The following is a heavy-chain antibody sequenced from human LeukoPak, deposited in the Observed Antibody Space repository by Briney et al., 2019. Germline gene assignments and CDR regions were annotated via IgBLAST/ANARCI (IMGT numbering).Heavy chain of an antibody. J-gene: IGHJ4*02. V-gene: IGHV4-34*01. CDR3: ARSGTAYYFDY. D-gene: IGHD1-1*01. CDR2: INHSGST. CDR1: GGSFSGYY. Sequence: SEALSLTCAVYGGSFSGYYWSWIRQPPGKGLEWIGEINHSGSTNYNPSLKSRVTISVDTSKNQFSLKLSSVTAADTAVYYCARSGTAYYFDYWGQGTLVTVSS.